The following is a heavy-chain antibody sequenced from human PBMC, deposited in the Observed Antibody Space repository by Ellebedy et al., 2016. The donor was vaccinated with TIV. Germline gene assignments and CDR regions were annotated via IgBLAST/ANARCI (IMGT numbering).Heavy chain of an antibody. CDR3: ATEHYYASLY. V-gene: IGHV3-21*01. CDR1: GSSFSGWT. CDR2: ISPTSDNI. J-gene: IGHJ4*02. Sequence: GESLKISCTASGSSFSGWTMNWVRQAPGQGLEWLGSISPTSDNIFYGDSVRGRLTISRDNAKNSLYLELDSLRTDDTAVYWCATEHYYASLYWGQGTLVTVSS. D-gene: IGHD3-10*01.